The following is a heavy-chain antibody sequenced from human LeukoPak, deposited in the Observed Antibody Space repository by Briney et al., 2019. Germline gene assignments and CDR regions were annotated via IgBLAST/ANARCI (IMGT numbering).Heavy chain of an antibody. V-gene: IGHV3-30*18. CDR2: ISYDGSNK. Sequence: GGSLRLSCAASGFTFSSYGMHWVRQAPGKGLEWVAVISYDGSNKYYADSVKGRFTTSRDNSKNTLYLQMNSLRAEDTAVYYCAKDSDYYGSGSYYYYYYYGMDVWGQGTTVTVSS. CDR1: GFTFSSYG. CDR3: AKDSDYYGSGSYYYYYYYGMDV. J-gene: IGHJ6*02. D-gene: IGHD3-10*01.